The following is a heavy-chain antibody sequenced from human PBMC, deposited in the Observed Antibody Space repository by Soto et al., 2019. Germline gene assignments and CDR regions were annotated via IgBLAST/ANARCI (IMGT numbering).Heavy chain of an antibody. CDR3: ARARRSMDH. J-gene: IGHJ4*02. Sequence: QVQLVQSGAEVKKPGASVRVSCKTSGYTFANYNINWVRQAPGQGLEWMGWISGYNGDTKYAQKLQGRVTVTTDTSTGTAYMELRSLRFDDTAMYYCARARRSMDHWGQGTLVTVSS. CDR2: ISGYNGDT. V-gene: IGHV1-18*04. CDR1: GYTFANYN.